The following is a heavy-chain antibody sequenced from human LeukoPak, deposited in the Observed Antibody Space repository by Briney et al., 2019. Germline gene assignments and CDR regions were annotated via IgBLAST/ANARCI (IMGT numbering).Heavy chain of an antibody. J-gene: IGHJ4*02. CDR3: ARDPIVAVPYYFDY. CDR2: ITSRNNYM. V-gene: IGHV3-21*01. D-gene: IGHD5-12*01. Sequence: GGALRLSCAASGFNFSSYTMTWVRQAPGKGREWVSSITSRNNYMYYADSVRGRFTISRDNAKNSLYLHINSLRAEDTAVYFCARDPIVAVPYYFDYWGQGTLVTVSS. CDR1: GFNFSSYT.